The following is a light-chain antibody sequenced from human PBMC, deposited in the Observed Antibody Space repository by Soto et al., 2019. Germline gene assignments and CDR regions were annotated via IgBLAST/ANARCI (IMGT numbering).Light chain of an antibody. Sequence: QSALTQPASVSGSPGQSITISCTGTSSDVGTYNYVSWYQQHPGKAPKLMIHDVSNRPSGVSDRFSGSKSGNTASLTISGLQVEDEADYYCSSYTSSSTLDVFGTGTQLTVL. CDR1: SSDVGTYNY. V-gene: IGLV2-14*03. CDR2: DVS. CDR3: SSYTSSSTLDV. J-gene: IGLJ7*01.